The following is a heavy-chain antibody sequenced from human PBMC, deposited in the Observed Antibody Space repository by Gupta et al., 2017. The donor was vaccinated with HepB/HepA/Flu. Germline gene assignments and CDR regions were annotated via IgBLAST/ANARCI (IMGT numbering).Heavy chain of an antibody. V-gene: IGHV3-74*01. D-gene: IGHD3-3*01. Sequence: EEQLMESGGGLIQPGGSLRLSCEVSGFTFRSYWMHWVRQAPGKGLVWVSSIDNDGRDTIYGDSVKGRLTCYRDNAKKTRYMQRNSLRAEDTAVEYCERGGFGQGFDIWGQGTMVTVS. J-gene: IGHJ3*02. CDR1: GFTFRSYW. CDR2: IDNDGRDT. CDR3: ERGGFGQGFDI.